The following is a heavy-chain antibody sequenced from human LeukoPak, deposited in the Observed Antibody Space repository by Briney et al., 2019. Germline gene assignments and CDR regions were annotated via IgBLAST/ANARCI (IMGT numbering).Heavy chain of an antibody. J-gene: IGHJ4*02. Sequence: GGSLRLSCAASGFTFSSYSMNWVRQAPGKGLEWVSAISGSGGSTYYADSVKGRFTISRDNSKNTLYLQMNSLRAEDTAVYYCAKVTQVRGVRGNFDYWGQGTLVTVSS. CDR1: GFTFSSYS. V-gene: IGHV3-23*01. D-gene: IGHD3-10*01. CDR2: ISGSGGST. CDR3: AKVTQVRGVRGNFDY.